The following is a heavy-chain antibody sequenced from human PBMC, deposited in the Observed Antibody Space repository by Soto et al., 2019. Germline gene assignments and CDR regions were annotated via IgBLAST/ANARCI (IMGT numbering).Heavy chain of an antibody. J-gene: IGHJ1*01. CDR2: IYWDDDK. CDR1: GFSLSASGVG. Sequence: GSGPTLVNPTQTLTLTCTFSGFSLSASGVGVGWIRQPPGKALEWLALIYWDDDKRYSPSLKSRLTITKDTSKNQVVLTMTNMDPVDTATYYCAHRIPQGEAAASEYFQHWGQGTLVTVSS. V-gene: IGHV2-5*02. D-gene: IGHD6-13*01. CDR3: AHRIPQGEAAASEYFQH.